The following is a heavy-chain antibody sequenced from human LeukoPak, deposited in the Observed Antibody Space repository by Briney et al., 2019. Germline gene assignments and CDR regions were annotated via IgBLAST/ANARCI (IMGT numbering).Heavy chain of an antibody. CDR1: GFTFSTYA. Sequence: GGSLRLSCAASGFTFSTYAMNWVRQAPGKGLEWVSSFSSSGDYIFYADSVKDRFAISRDNAKNSLLLQMNSLRAEDTAMYYCARDSIKAVSAEYFQHWGQGTLVTVSS. CDR2: FSSSGDYI. CDR3: ARDSIKAVSAEYFQH. D-gene: IGHD5/OR15-5a*01. J-gene: IGHJ1*01. V-gene: IGHV3-21*06.